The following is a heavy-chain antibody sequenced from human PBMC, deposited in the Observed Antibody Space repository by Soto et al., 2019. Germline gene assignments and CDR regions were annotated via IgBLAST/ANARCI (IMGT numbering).Heavy chain of an antibody. CDR3: AKGLRKRCSGTYYNSPPDV. Sequence: EVQLLESGGGLVEPGGSLRLSCAASGFTFSTYAMSWVRLAPGKGLEWVAIISGSGGYKYYADSMKGRFTISRDNSKSTLYRQMDSLRVEDTAVYYCAKGLRKRCSGTYYNSPPDVCGKGSTVAVSS. CDR2: ISGSGGYK. J-gene: IGHJ6*04. V-gene: IGHV3-23*01. CDR1: GFTFSTYA. D-gene: IGHD3-10*02.